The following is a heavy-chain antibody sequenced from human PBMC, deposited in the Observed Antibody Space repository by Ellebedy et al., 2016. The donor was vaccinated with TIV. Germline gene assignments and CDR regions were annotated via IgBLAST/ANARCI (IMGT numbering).Heavy chain of an antibody. CDR1: GVSITANY. D-gene: IGHD6-19*01. J-gene: IGHJ3*02. Sequence: MPSETLSLTCTVSGVSITANYWSWIRQTPGKGLEWIGYIYYGGGINYNPSLKSPVTLSSDTSKNHFSLNLTSVTAADTAVYYCARPYGSGWLGRSAFDIWGQGTLVTVSS. CDR2: IYYGGGI. CDR3: ARPYGSGWLGRSAFDI. V-gene: IGHV4-59*12.